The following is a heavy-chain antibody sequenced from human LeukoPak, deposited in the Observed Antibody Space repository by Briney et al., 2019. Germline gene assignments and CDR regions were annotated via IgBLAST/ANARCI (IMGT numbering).Heavy chain of an antibody. CDR3: AKIYSSSWYNAFDI. D-gene: IGHD6-13*01. Sequence: GGSLRLSCAASGFTLDDYAMHWVRQAPGKGLEWVSLISGDGGITYYADSVKGRFIISRDNSKNPLYLQMNSLRTEDTALYYCAKIYSSSWYNAFDIWGQGTMVTVSS. J-gene: IGHJ3*02. V-gene: IGHV3-43*02. CDR2: ISGDGGIT. CDR1: GFTLDDYA.